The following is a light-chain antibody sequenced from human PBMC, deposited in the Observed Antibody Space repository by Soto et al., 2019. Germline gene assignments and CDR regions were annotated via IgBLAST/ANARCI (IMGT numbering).Light chain of an antibody. J-gene: IGKJ4*01. CDR1: QSVGTT. V-gene: IGKV3D-15*01. Sequence: EIVMTQFPDSLCVSPGESATLSCRASQSVGTTLAWYQQKPGQAPRLLIYGASTRASGCPPRFRGSGSGTDFTLNINYLRSEDIAVYFCQQYQEYVTFGGGTKVEV. CDR2: GAS. CDR3: QQYQEYVT.